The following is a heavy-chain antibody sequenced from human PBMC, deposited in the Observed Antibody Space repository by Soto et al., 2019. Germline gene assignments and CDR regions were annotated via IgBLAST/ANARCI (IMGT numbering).Heavy chain of an antibody. Sequence: PSETLSLTCTVSGGSITSSYWGWIRRPPGKGLEWIAYIYDTGISGYTPSTSYNPSLKSRVTISEDASKNQFSLKLSSVTAADTAVYYCARGNGIASRPADYWGQGTLVTVSS. CDR2: IYDTGISGYTPST. D-gene: IGHD6-13*01. CDR1: GGSITSSY. V-gene: IGHV4-59*12. CDR3: ARGNGIASRPADY. J-gene: IGHJ4*02.